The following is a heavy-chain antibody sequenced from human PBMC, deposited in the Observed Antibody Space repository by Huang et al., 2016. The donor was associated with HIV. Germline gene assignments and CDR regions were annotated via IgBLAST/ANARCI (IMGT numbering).Heavy chain of an antibody. CDR1: GYTFADYF. Sequence: QMQLVQSGAEVKKPGASVKVSCKPSGYTFADYFIHWVRQAPGPGLEWMAWLNPKNGATNYAQKFLGRVTVTGDTSINTAYMEFSGLTSDDTANYYCTRDGVAPDEEFDYWGQGTLIIVSS. D-gene: IGHD5-12*01. CDR3: TRDGVAPDEEFDY. CDR2: LNPKNGAT. V-gene: IGHV1-2*02. J-gene: IGHJ4*02.